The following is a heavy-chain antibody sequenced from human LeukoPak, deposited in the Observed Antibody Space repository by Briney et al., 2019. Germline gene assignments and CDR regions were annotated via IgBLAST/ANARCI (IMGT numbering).Heavy chain of an antibody. D-gene: IGHD6-13*01. Sequence: ASVKVSCKASGYTLTGYYMHWVRQAPGQGLEWMGWINPNSGGTHYAQKFQGRVTMTRDTSISTAYMELSSLRSDDTAVYYCARRDEDLTYSFWGQGTLVTVSS. V-gene: IGHV1-2*02. J-gene: IGHJ4*02. CDR3: ARRDEDLTYSF. CDR1: GYTLTGYY. CDR2: INPNSGGT.